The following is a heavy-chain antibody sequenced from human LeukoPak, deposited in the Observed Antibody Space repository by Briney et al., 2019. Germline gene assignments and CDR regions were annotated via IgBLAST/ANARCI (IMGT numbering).Heavy chain of an antibody. CDR2: INTDGSST. D-gene: IGHD4-23*01. J-gene: IGHJ6*03. V-gene: IGHV3-74*01. CDR1: GFTFSSYW. Sequence: GGSLRLSCAASGFTFSSYWMHWVRQAPGKGLVWVSRINTDGSSTSYADSVKGRLTISRDNAKNTLYLQMNSLRAEDTAVYYCARDRLGGVYYYMDVWGKGTTVTVSS. CDR3: ARDRLGGVYYYMDV.